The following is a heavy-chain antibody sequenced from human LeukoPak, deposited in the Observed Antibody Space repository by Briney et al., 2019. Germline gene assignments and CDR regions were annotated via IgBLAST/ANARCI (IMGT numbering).Heavy chain of an antibody. CDR1: GGSIGSGNW. Sequence: PSETLSLTCAVSGGSIGSGNWWSWVRQPPGKGLEWIGNIYYSRTTYCNPSLKSRVTISVDTSKNQFSLKLSSVTAADTAVYYCARHPYYYDSSGYYYYVDYWGQGTLVTVSS. V-gene: IGHV4-4*02. J-gene: IGHJ4*02. CDR2: IYYSRTT. D-gene: IGHD3-22*01. CDR3: ARHPYYYDSSGYYYYVDY.